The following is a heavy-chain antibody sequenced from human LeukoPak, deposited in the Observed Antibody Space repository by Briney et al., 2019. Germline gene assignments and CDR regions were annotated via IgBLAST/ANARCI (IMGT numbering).Heavy chain of an antibody. V-gene: IGHV4-39*01. CDR1: GGSISSSSYY. Sequence: SETLSLTCTVCGGSISSSSYYWGWIRQPPGKGLEWIGSIYYSGSTYYNPSLKSRVTISVDTSKNQFSLKLSSVTAADTAVYYCARLGYSSTETKDYWGQGTLVTVSS. J-gene: IGHJ4*02. D-gene: IGHD6-13*01. CDR2: IYYSGST. CDR3: ARLGYSSTETKDY.